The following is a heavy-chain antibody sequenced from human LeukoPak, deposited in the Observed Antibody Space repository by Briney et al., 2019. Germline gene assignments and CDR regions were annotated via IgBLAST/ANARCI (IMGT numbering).Heavy chain of an antibody. CDR1: GYTFTSYA. CDR3: ARVSTAVAEIVAYFDY. J-gene: IGHJ4*02. D-gene: IGHD6-19*01. Sequence: ASVKVSCKASGYTFTSYAIHWVRQAPGQRLEWMGWINAGNGNTKYSQMFQGRVTITRDTSASTAYMELSSLRSEDTAVYYCARVSTAVAEIVAYFDYWGQGTLVTVSS. CDR2: INAGNGNT. V-gene: IGHV1-3*01.